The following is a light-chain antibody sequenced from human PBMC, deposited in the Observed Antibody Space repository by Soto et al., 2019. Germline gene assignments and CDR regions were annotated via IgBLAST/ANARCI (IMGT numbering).Light chain of an antibody. CDR1: SSNIGAGYD. CDR2: GNS. Sequence: QSVLTQPPSVSGAPGQRVTISCTGSSSNIGAGYDVHWYQQLPGTAPKLLIYGNSNRPSGVPDRFSGSKSGTSASLAITGLQAEDEADYYCQPYDSSLSGHVVFGGGTKVTVL. CDR3: QPYDSSLSGHVV. J-gene: IGLJ2*01. V-gene: IGLV1-40*01.